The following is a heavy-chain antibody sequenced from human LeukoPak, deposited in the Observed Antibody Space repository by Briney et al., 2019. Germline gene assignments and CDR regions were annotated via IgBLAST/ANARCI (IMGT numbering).Heavy chain of an antibody. V-gene: IGHV3-30*03. D-gene: IGHD5-18*01. CDR1: GFTFSNYD. Sequence: PGGSLRLSCAASGFTFSNYDMHWVRQAPGKGLEWVAVISYDGSNKYFADSVKGRFTISRDNSKNTLYLQMNSLGAEDTAVYYCATPYSYGYYFDYWGQGTLVTVSS. CDR3: ATPYSYGYYFDY. CDR2: ISYDGSNK. J-gene: IGHJ4*02.